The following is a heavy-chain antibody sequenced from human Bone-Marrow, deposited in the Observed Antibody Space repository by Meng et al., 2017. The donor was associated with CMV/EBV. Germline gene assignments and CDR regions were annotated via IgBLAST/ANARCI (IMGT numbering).Heavy chain of an antibody. CDR2: INPNSGGT. V-gene: IGHV1-2*02. CDR3: ARFFVGASDYYGMDV. J-gene: IGHJ6*02. Sequence: ASVKVSCKASGYNFTGYYMHWVRQAPGQGLEWMGWINPNSGGTNYAQKFQGKVTMTRDTSISTAYMELSRLRSDDTAVYYCARFFVGASDYYGMDVWGQGTTVTVSS. CDR1: GYNFTGYY. D-gene: IGHD1-26*01.